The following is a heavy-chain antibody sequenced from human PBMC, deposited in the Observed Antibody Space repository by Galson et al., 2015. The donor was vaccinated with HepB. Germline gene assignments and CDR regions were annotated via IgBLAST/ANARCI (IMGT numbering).Heavy chain of an antibody. V-gene: IGHV4-34*01. J-gene: IGHJ5*02. Sequence: SETLSLTCAVYGGSLSGYYWSWIRQPPGKGLEWIGEINHSGSTNYNPSLKSRVTISVDTSKNQFSLKLSSVTAADTAVYYCARGRGQITIFGVVIILNGFDPWGQGTLVTVSS. CDR3: ARGRGQITIFGVVIILNGFDP. CDR2: INHSGST. CDR1: GGSLSGYY. D-gene: IGHD3-3*01.